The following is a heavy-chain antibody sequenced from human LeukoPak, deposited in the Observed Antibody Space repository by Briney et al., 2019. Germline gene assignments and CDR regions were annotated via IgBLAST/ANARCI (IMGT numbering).Heavy chain of an antibody. Sequence: GESLKISCRAAGYTFTNYWIGWVRQMPGKGLEWMGIMYPGDSDTRHSPSFQGQVTLSADKSISTAYLQWSSLKVSDTAMYYCAASTYGSGAYVGFDSWGQGTPVTVSS. CDR2: MYPGDSDT. CDR1: GYTFTNYW. V-gene: IGHV5-51*01. CDR3: AASTYGSGAYVGFDS. J-gene: IGHJ4*02. D-gene: IGHD3-10*01.